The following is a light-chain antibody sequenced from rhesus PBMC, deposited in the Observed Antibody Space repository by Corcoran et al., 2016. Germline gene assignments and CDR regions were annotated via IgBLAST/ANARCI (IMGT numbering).Light chain of an antibody. CDR2: AAS. V-gene: IGKV1-74*01. CDR1: ENVNNY. CDR3: QHSYGTPFT. Sequence: DIQMTQSPSSLSASVGDRVTITCRASENVNNYLHWYQQNPGKDPKLLIYAASTLQSGVPSRVSGSGSGTDYTFTISSLQPEDVATYYCQHSYGTPFTFGPGTKLDIK. J-gene: IGKJ3*01.